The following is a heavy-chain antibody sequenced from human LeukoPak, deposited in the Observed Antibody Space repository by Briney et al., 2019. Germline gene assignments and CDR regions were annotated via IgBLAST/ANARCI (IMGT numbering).Heavy chain of an antibody. CDR3: ARDRVGATVNFDY. D-gene: IGHD1-26*01. V-gene: IGHV3-48*03. CDR2: ISTSGSTI. Sequence: GGSLRLSCAASGFTFSSYEMNWVRQAPGKGLEGVSYISTSGSTIYYADSVKGRFTISRDNAKNSLYLQMNSLRAEDTAVYYCARDRVGATVNFDYWGQGTLVTVSS. J-gene: IGHJ4*02. CDR1: GFTFSSYE.